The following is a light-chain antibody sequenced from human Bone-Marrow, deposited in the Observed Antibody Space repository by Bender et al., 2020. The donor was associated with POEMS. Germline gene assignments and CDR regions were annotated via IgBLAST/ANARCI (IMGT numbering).Light chain of an antibody. CDR1: ELPEKY. V-gene: IGLV3-25*03. Sequence: SYEMTQPPSVSVSPGQTARITCSGDELPEKYACWYQQKPGQAPVLLIYKDNERPSGIPERFSGSRSGRTVTLTISGVQAEDEADYYCQSTDRTGTSWVFGGGTKLTVL. CDR2: KDN. J-gene: IGLJ3*02. CDR3: QSTDRTGTSWV.